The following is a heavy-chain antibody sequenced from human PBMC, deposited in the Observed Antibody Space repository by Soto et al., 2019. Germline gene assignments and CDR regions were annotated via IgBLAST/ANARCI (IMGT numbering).Heavy chain of an antibody. V-gene: IGHV3-23*01. CDR2: ISGSGDST. CDR1: GFTFSSYA. CDR3: ARRNSGWYFDL. Sequence: EVQLLESGGGLVQPGGSLRLSCAASGFTFSSYAMNWVRQAPGKGLQWVSVISGSGDSTYYADSVKGRFTISRDNSKNTLSLQMNSLRAEDTAVYYCARRNSGWYFDLWGRGTLVTVSP. J-gene: IGHJ2*01. D-gene: IGHD4-4*01.